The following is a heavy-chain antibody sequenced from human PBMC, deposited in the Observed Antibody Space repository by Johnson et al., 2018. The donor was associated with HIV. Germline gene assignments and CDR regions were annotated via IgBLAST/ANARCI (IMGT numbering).Heavy chain of an antibody. CDR1: GFTVSNNY. D-gene: IGHD1-1*01. CDR3: AKDRTGFDAFDI. Sequence: QVQLVESGGGLVQPGGSLRLSCAASGFTVSNNYMSWIRQAPGKGLEWVSYISESGTTIYYADSVKGRFTISRDNSKNTLYLQMNSLRAEDTAVYYCAKDRTGFDAFDIWGQGTMVTVSS. J-gene: IGHJ3*02. CDR2: ISESGTTI. V-gene: IGHV3-11*04.